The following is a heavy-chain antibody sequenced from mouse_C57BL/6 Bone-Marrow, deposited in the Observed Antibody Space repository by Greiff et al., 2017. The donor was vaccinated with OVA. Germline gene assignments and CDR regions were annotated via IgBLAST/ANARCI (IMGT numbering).Heavy chain of an antibody. D-gene: IGHD1-1*01. J-gene: IGHJ2*01. CDR1: GYTFTSYW. CDR3: TDIATVVENFDY. V-gene: IGHV1-53*01. CDR2: INPSNGGT. Sequence: QVQLQQPGTELVKPGASVKLSCKASGYTFTSYWMYWVKQRPGQGLEWIGNINPSNGGTNYNEKLKSKATLTVDKSSSTAYMQLSRLTSEDSAVYYCTDIATVVENFDYWGQGTTLTVSS.